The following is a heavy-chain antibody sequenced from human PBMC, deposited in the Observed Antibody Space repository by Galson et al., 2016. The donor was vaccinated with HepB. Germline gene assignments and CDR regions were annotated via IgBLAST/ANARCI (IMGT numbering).Heavy chain of an antibody. Sequence: SVKVSCKASGYIFTRYYVHWVRQAPGQGPEWMGVINPSGGTTVYTPTFQVRLTMTRDTSTSTVYMELSGLRSEDTAVYYCARDYEWGVWGSSFDHWGQGSLVTVST. V-gene: IGHV1-46*01. CDR2: INPSGGTT. J-gene: IGHJ4*02. CDR3: ARDYEWGVWGSSFDH. D-gene: IGHD3-16*01. CDR1: GYIFTRYY.